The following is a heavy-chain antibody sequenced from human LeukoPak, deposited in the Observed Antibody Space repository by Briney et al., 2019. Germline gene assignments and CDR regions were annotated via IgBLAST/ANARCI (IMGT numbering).Heavy chain of an antibody. CDR2: IYYSGST. D-gene: IGHD3-10*01. J-gene: IGHJ6*03. V-gene: IGHV4-39*07. CDR3: ARAGKVRYYYYMDV. CDR1: GGSISSSSYY. Sequence: SETLSLTCTVSGGSISSSSYYWGWIRQPPGKGLEWIGSIYYSGSTYYNPSLKSRVTISVDTSKNQFSLKLSSVTAADTAVYYCARAGKVRYYYYMDVWGKGTTVTVSS.